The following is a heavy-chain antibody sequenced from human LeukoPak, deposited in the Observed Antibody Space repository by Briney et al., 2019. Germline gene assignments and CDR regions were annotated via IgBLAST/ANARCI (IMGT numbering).Heavy chain of an antibody. CDR2: INPNSGGT. D-gene: IGHD5-18*01. Sequence: ASVKVSCKASGYTFTDNYMHWVRQAPGQGLESMGWINPNSGGTNFAQKFQGRVTMTRDTSISTAYMDLSRLTSDDTAVYYCARGSPDTSMALHIDHWGQGTLVTVSS. CDR1: GYTFTDNY. CDR3: ARGSPDTSMALHIDH. J-gene: IGHJ4*02. V-gene: IGHV1-2*02.